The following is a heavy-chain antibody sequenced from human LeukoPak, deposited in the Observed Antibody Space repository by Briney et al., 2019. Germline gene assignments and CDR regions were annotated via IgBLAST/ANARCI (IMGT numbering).Heavy chain of an antibody. V-gene: IGHV1-2*06. Sequence: ASVKVSCKASGYTFTGYYMHWVRQAPGQGLEWMGRINPNSGGTNYAQKFQGRVTMNRDTSISPAYMELSRLRSDDTAVYYCARVAIYYYDSSTAGRLEDYWGQGTLVTVSS. CDR2: INPNSGGT. CDR1: GYTFTGYY. CDR3: ARVAIYYYDSSTAGRLEDY. D-gene: IGHD3-22*01. J-gene: IGHJ4*02.